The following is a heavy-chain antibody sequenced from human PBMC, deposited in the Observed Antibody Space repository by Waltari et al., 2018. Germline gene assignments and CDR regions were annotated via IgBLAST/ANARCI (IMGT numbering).Heavy chain of an antibody. D-gene: IGHD4-4*01. J-gene: IGHJ6*03. CDR3: AKDLSDYSNYGSYYMDV. V-gene: IGHV3-23*04. CDR2: ISGSGGST. Sequence: EVQLVESGGGLVQPGGSLRLSCAASGFTFSGYAMSWVRQAPGKGLEWVSAISGSGGSTYYADAVKGRFTISRDNSKNTLYLQMNSLRAEDTAVYYCAKDLSDYSNYGSYYMDVWGKGTTVTVSS. CDR1: GFTFSGYA.